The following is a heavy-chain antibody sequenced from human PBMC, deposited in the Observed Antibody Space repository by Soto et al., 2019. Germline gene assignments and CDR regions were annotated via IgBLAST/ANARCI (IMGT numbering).Heavy chain of an antibody. CDR3: ARTVGATLRWFDP. J-gene: IGHJ5*02. CDR2: ISAYNGNT. CDR1: GYTFTNYG. V-gene: IGHV1-18*01. Sequence: QVQLVQSGGEVKKPGASVKVSCKASGYTFTNYGISWVRQAPGQGLEWMGWISAYNGNTNYPQKLQGRVTMTTDTSTTTAYIELRSLRFDDTAVYYCARTVGATLRWFDPWGQGTLVTVSS. D-gene: IGHD1-26*01.